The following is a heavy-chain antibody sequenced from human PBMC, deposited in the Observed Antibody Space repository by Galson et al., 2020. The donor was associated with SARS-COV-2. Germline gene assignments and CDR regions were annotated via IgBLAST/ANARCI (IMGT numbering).Heavy chain of an antibody. J-gene: IGHJ6*02. CDR1: GFTFSDHY. CDR3: AREAGIAAAGTYYYYGMDV. D-gene: IGHD6-13*01. V-gene: IGHV3-72*01. CDR2: TGNKANSYTT. Sequence: TGGSLRLSCAASGFTFSDHYMDWVRQAPGKGLEWVGRTGNKANSYTTEYAASVKGRFTISRDDSKNSLYLQMNSLKTEDTAVYYCAREAGIAAAGTYYYYGMDVWGQGTTVTVS.